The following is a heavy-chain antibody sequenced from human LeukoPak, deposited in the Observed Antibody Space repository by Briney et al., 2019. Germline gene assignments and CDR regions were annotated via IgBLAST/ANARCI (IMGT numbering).Heavy chain of an antibody. CDR1: GGTFSSYA. CDR3: ARGGYSYGFPYNWFDP. D-gene: IGHD5-18*01. V-gene: IGHV1-69*13. J-gene: IGHJ5*02. Sequence: PVKVSCKASGGTFSSYAISWVRQAPGQGLEWMGGIIPIFGTANYAQKFQGRVTITADESTSTAYMELSSLRSEDTAVYYCARGGYSYGFPYNWFDPWGQGTLVTVSS. CDR2: IIPIFGTA.